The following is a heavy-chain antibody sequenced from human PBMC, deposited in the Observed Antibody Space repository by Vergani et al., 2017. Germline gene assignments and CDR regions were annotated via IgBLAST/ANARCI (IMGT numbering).Heavy chain of an antibody. CDR1: GGTFSSYA. J-gene: IGHJ6*03. D-gene: IGHD4-17*01. Sequence: QVQLVQSGAEVKKPGSSVKVSCKASGGTFSSYAISWVRQAPGQGLEWMGGIIPIFGTANYAQKFQGRVTITADESTSTAYMELSSLRSEDTAVYYCAWPPADYGDPTSYYYMDVWGKGTTVTVSS. V-gene: IGHV1-69*01. CDR3: AWPPADYGDPTSYYYMDV. CDR2: IIPIFGTA.